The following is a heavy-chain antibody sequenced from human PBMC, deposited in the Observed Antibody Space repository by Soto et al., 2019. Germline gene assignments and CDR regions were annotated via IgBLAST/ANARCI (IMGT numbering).Heavy chain of an antibody. J-gene: IGHJ4*02. V-gene: IGHV3-7*01. CDR2: IKEDGSEK. Sequence: EVQLVESGGGLVQPGGSLRLSCAASGFTFSNYWMTWVRQAPGKGLEWVANIKEDGSEKHYVDSVKGRFTISRDNAKNSLYLQTNSLRVEDTAVYFCSRDVVVGAKALNYWGQGALVTVSS. CDR1: GFTFSNYW. CDR3: SRDVVVGAKALNY. D-gene: IGHD2-15*01.